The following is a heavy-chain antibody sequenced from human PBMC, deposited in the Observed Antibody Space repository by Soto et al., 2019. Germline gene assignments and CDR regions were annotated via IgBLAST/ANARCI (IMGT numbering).Heavy chain of an antibody. D-gene: IGHD6-19*01. CDR3: ARDDAAVAGTVGYFQH. V-gene: IGHV6-1*01. CDR1: GDSVFSNSAA. J-gene: IGHJ1*01. Sequence: SQTLSLTCVISGDSVFSNSAAWNWIRQSPSRGLEWLGRTYYRSKWYSDYAVSVRSRITINPDTSKNQFSLQLNSVTPEDTAMYYCARDDAAVAGTVGYFQHWGQGILVTVSS. CDR2: TYYRSKWYS.